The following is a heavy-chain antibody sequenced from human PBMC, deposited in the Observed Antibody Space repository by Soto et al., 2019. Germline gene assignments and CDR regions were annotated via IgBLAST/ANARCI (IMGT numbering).Heavy chain of an antibody. D-gene: IGHD3-3*01. CDR1: GGSISNYY. Sequence: SETLSLTCSVSGGSISNYYWSWIRQPPGKGLEWIGYVYYSGSTNYNPSLKSRVTISVDTSKKQFSLKLSSVTAADTAVYYCASYNFGVFFDYWGQGTLVTVSS. V-gene: IGHV4-59*01. CDR3: ASYNFGVFFDY. J-gene: IGHJ4*02. CDR2: VYYSGST.